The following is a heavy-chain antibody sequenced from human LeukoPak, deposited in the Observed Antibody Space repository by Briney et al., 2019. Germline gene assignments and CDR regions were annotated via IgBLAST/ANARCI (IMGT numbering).Heavy chain of an antibody. Sequence: SETLSLTCTVSGGSISNYYWSWIRQTPGKGLEWIGYIYYSGSTNYNPSLKSRVTISVDTSKNQFSLKLSSVTAADTAVYYCARGGRYYGSGSYYNFDYWGQGTLVTVSS. D-gene: IGHD3-10*01. V-gene: IGHV4-59*01. J-gene: IGHJ4*02. CDR1: GGSISNYY. CDR3: ARGGRYYGSGSYYNFDY. CDR2: IYYSGST.